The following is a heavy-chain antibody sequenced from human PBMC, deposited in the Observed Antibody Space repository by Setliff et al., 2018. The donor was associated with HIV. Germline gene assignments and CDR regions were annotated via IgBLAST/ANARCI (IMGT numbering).Heavy chain of an antibody. CDR1: GYSFTSYW. Sequence: RGESLKISCKGSGYSFTSYWIGWVRQMPGKGLEWMGIIYPGYSDTRYSPSFQGQVTISVDKSISAAYLQWSSLKASDTAMYYCARHRRIYGDYAYDAFDIWGQGTMVTVAS. J-gene: IGHJ3*02. CDR3: ARHRRIYGDYAYDAFDI. V-gene: IGHV5-51*01. D-gene: IGHD4-17*01. CDR2: IYPGYSDT.